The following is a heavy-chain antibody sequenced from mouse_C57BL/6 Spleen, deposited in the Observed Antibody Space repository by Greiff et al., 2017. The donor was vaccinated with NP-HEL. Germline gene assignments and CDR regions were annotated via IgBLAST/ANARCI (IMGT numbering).Heavy chain of an antibody. D-gene: IGHD2-3*01. CDR1: GYTFTSYG. CDR3: ARLYDGYGAY. CDR2: IYPRSGNT. Sequence: VKLQESGAELARPGASVKLSCKASGYTFTSYGISWVKQRTGQGLEWIGEIYPRSGNTYYNEKFKGKATLTADKSSSTAYMELRSLTSEDSAVYFCARLYDGYGAYWGQGTLVTVSA. V-gene: IGHV1-81*01. J-gene: IGHJ3*01.